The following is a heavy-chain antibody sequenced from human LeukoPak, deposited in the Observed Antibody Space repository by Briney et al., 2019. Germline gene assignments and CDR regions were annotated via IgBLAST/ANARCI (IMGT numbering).Heavy chain of an antibody. CDR2: IYYSGST. D-gene: IGHD3-9*01. CDR1: GGSISSSSYY. Sequence: SETLSLTCTVSGGSISSSSYYWGWIRQPPGKGLEWIGSIYYSGSTYYNPSLKSRVTISVDTSKNQFSLKLSSVTAADTAVYYCARAPGVTIFYWFDPWGQGTLVTVSS. V-gene: IGHV4-39*07. CDR3: ARAPGVTIFYWFDP. J-gene: IGHJ5*02.